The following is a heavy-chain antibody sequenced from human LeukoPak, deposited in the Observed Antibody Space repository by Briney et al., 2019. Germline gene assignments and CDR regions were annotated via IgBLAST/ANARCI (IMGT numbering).Heavy chain of an antibody. J-gene: IGHJ6*02. CDR1: GYTFTSYG. D-gene: IGHD3-3*01. Sequence: ASVKVSCKASGYTFTSYGISWVRQAPGQGLERMGWISAYNGNTNYAQKLQGRVTMTTDTSTSTAYMELRSLRSEDTAVYYCARVKGPVRFLEWLPRHYYGMDVWGQGTTVTVSS. V-gene: IGHV1-18*01. CDR3: ARVKGPVRFLEWLPRHYYGMDV. CDR2: ISAYNGNT.